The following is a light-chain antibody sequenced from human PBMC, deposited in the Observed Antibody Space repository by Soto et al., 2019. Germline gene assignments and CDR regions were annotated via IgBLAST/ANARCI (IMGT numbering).Light chain of an antibody. CDR1: QSVNIY. J-gene: IGKJ2*01. CDR2: NTS. V-gene: IGKV3-20*01. Sequence: EIVLTQSPGTLSLSPGDRATLSCRASQSVNIYFAWYQQKPGQAPRLLIFNTSRRATGIPDRFSGSGSGTDFTLIISRLEPEDVAMYYCQQYGHPMHTFVQGTKLDIK. CDR3: QQYGHPMHT.